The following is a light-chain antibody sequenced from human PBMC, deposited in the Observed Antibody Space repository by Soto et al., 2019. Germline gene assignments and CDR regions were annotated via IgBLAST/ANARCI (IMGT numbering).Light chain of an antibody. CDR1: SSDVGGYNY. J-gene: IGLJ3*02. V-gene: IGLV2-14*01. CDR3: SSYTSSSTLV. CDR2: DVS. Sequence: QSVLIQPASVSGSPGQSITISCTGSSSDVGGYNYVSWYQQYPGKAPKVMVSDVSNRPSGVSDRFSGSKSGNTASLTISGLQAEDEADYYCSSYTSSSTLVFGGGTKLTVL.